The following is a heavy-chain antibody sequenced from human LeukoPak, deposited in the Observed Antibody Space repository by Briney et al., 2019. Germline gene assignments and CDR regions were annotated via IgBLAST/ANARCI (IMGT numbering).Heavy chain of an antibody. Sequence: GGSLKLSCAASGFTFSNYAMHWVRQAPGKGLEWVSAISGSGGTPYYADSVKGRFTISRDNSKNTLYLQMNSLRAEDTAVYYCARGPQLTYFYYMDVWGKGTTVTVSS. J-gene: IGHJ6*03. CDR3: ARGPQLTYFYYMDV. V-gene: IGHV3-23*01. D-gene: IGHD5-24*01. CDR1: GFTFSNYA. CDR2: ISGSGGTP.